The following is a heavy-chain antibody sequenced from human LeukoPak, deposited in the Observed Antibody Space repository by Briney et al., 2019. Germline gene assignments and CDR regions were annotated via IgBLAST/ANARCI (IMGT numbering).Heavy chain of an antibody. CDR3: ALTKAATATFEEYLDT. Sequence: PGGSLRLSCAASGFDFKIYTMNWIRQAPGKGLEWVAYIDRNSDYIYYADSVQGRFTISRDNAKNSLYLQMNSLRVDDMGLYYRALTKAATATFEEYLDTWGQGTLVTVSS. CDR2: IDRNSDYI. V-gene: IGHV3-21*05. CDR1: GFDFKIYT. J-gene: IGHJ1*01. D-gene: IGHD2-21*02.